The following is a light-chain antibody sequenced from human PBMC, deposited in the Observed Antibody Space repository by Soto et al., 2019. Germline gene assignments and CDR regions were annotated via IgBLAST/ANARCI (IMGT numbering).Light chain of an antibody. J-gene: IGKJ3*01. CDR1: QSVSSDS. CDR3: QQRSNWPPIFT. V-gene: IGKV3D-20*02. CDR2: GAS. Sequence: EFVLTQSPGTLSLSPGERATLSCRASQSVSSDSLAWYQQKAGQAPRLVIYGASSRATGIPDRFSGSGSGSDFTLTISRLEPEDFAVYYCQQRSNWPPIFTFGPGTKVEIK.